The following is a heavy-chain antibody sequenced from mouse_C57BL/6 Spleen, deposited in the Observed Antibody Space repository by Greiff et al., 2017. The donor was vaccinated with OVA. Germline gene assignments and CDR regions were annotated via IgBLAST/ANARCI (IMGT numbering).Heavy chain of an antibody. CDR1: GFTFSDYY. CDR2: ISNGGGST. Sequence: EVKLVESGGGLVQPGGSLKLSCAASGFTFSDYYMYWVRQTPEKRLEWVAYISNGGGSTYYPDTVKGRFTISRDNAKNTLYLQMRRLKSEDTAMYYCARQDGSGGYFDVWGTGTTVTVSS. CDR3: ARQDGSGGYFDV. V-gene: IGHV5-12*01. D-gene: IGHD1-1*01. J-gene: IGHJ1*03.